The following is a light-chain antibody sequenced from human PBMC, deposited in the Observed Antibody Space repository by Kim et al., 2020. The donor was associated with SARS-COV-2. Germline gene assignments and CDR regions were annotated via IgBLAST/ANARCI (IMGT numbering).Light chain of an antibody. CDR2: GNN. CDR3: QSYDSSLSGSWV. V-gene: IGLV1-40*01. J-gene: IGLJ3*02. CDR1: SSNIGAGCD. Sequence: VTISCTGSSSNIGAGCDVHWYQQLPGTAPKLLIYGNNNRPSGVPDRFSGSKSGTSASLAITGLQAEDEADYYCQSYDSSLSGSWVFGGGTQLTVL.